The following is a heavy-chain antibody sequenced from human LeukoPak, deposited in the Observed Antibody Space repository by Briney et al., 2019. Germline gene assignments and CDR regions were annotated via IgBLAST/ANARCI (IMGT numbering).Heavy chain of an antibody. D-gene: IGHD3-22*01. CDR1: GGSISSSSYY. J-gene: IGHJ4*02. V-gene: IGHV4-39*01. CDR3: ARHAAYYYDSSGYYDY. CDR2: IYYSGST. Sequence: SETLSLTCTVSGGSISSSSYYWGRIRQPPGKGLEWIGSIYYSGSTYYNPSLKSRVTISVDTSKNQFSLKLSSVTAADTAVYYCARHAAYYYDSSGYYDYWGQGTLVTVSS.